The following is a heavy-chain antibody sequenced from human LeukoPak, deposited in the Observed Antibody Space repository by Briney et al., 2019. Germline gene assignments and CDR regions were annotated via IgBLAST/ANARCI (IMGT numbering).Heavy chain of an antibody. Sequence: ASVKVSCKASGYTFTSYGISWVRQAPGQGLEWMGWISAYNGNTNYAQKLQGRVTMTTDTSTSTAYMELRSLRSDDTAVYYCARDLDNNLGYCSSTSCYRYFDYWGQGTLVTVSS. D-gene: IGHD2-2*02. CDR1: GYTFTSYG. CDR3: ARDLDNNLGYCSSTSCYRYFDY. J-gene: IGHJ4*02. CDR2: ISAYNGNT. V-gene: IGHV1-18*01.